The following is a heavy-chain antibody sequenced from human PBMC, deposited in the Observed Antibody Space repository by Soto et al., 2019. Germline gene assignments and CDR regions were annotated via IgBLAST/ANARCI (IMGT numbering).Heavy chain of an antibody. CDR1: GYVFSSYW. CDR2: IYPRDSDT. J-gene: IGHJ5*02. Sequence: VESLKISCKGSGYVFSSYWICWCLQMPGKGLEWMGIIYPRDSDTRYSPSFEGQVTISADKSISTAYLQWSSLKASDTAIYYCVRRSDWFNLWGQGTLVTVSS. CDR3: VRRSDWFNL. V-gene: IGHV5-51*01.